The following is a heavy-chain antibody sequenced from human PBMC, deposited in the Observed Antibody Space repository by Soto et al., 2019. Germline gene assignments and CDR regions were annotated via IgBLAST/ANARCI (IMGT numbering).Heavy chain of an antibody. J-gene: IGHJ4*02. CDR3: AGLRGYAGSPINY. CDR2: ISYSGNT. V-gene: IGHV4-59*01. CDR1: GGSIISGY. Sequence: SETLSLTCTVSGGSIISGYWSWIRQPPGKGLEWIGYISYSGNTNYNPSLKSRVTMSVDTPKNQFSLRLSSVTTADTAVYYCAGLRGYAGSPINYWGQGTLVTVSS. D-gene: IGHD2-15*01.